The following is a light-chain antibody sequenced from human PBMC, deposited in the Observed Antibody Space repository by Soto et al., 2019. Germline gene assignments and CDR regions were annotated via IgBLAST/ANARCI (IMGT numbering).Light chain of an antibody. J-gene: IGKJ3*01. CDR2: KAS. CDR1: QNIASW. Sequence: DIQMTQSPSTLSASVGDRVTITCRASQNIASWLAWYQQKPGKAPKLLIYKASTLDSAVPSRFSSSGSGTEFSLTVNGLQYDDSATYYCQQYDGFPLTFGPGTKVDIK. V-gene: IGKV1-5*03. CDR3: QQYDGFPLT.